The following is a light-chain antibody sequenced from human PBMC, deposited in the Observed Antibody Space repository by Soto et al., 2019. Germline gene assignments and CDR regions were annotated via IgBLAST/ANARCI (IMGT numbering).Light chain of an antibody. CDR2: GSS. V-gene: IGKV3-20*01. J-gene: IGKJ2*01. Sequence: EVVLTQSPGTLSLSPGERATLSCRASENVSNNYLAWYQQKPGQARRLLIFGSSDRAAGIPDRFSGSGSGTDFPLPISRLEPEEFAVYYCQQYGCSPPYTFGQGTKLEIK. CDR1: ENVSNNY. CDR3: QQYGCSPPYT.